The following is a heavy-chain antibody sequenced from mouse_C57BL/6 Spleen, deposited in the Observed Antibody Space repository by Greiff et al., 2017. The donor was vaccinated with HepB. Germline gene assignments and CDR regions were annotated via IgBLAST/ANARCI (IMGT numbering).Heavy chain of an antibody. D-gene: IGHD2-3*01. V-gene: IGHV1-80*01. CDR1: GYAFSSYW. CDR2: IYPGDGDT. Sequence: QVQLKESGAELVKPGASVKISCKASGYAFSSYWMNWVKQRPGKGLEWIGQIYPGDGDTNYNGKFKGKATLTADKSSSTAYMQLSSLTSEDSAVYFCARSCDGYYPSPYFDVWGTGTTVTVSS. CDR3: ARSCDGYYPSPYFDV. J-gene: IGHJ1*03.